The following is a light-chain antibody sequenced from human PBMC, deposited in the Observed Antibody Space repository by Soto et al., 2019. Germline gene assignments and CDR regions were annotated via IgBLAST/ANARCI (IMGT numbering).Light chain of an antibody. CDR1: RSNIGAGYD. CDR2: GDS. V-gene: IGLV1-40*01. CDR3: QSYDSSLSVLYV. Sequence: QSVLTQPPSVSGAPGQRVTISCTGSRSNIGAGYDVHWYQQLPGTAPKLLIHGDSNRPSGVPDRFSGSKSGTSPSLAITGLQAEDEADYYCQSYDSSLSVLYVFGTGTKVTVL. J-gene: IGLJ1*01.